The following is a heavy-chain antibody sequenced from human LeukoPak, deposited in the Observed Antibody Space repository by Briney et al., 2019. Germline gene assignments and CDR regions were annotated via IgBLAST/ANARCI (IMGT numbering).Heavy chain of an antibody. CDR3: ARDLGEMATPNYYYYYMDV. CDR1: GGTFSSYA. D-gene: IGHD5-24*01. CDR2: IIPTFGTA. V-gene: IGHV1-69*05. Sequence: SVKVSCKASGGTFSSYAISWVRQAPGQGLEWMGRIIPTFGTANYAQKFQGRVTITTDESTSTAYMELSSLRSEDTAVYYCARDLGEMATPNYYYYYMDVWGKGTTVTVSS. J-gene: IGHJ6*03.